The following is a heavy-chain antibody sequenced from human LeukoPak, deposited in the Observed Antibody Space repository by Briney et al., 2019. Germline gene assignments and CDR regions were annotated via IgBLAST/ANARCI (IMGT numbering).Heavy chain of an antibody. CDR1: GFTFDDYG. J-gene: IGHJ4*02. CDR2: INWNGGST. V-gene: IGHV3-20*04. Sequence: GGSLRLSCAASGFTFDDYGMSWVRHAPGKGLEWVSGINWNGGSTGYADSVKGRFTISRDNAKNSLYLQMNSLRAEDTALYYCARGLRYYGSGSENDYWGQGTLVTVSS. D-gene: IGHD3-10*01. CDR3: ARGLRYYGSGSENDY.